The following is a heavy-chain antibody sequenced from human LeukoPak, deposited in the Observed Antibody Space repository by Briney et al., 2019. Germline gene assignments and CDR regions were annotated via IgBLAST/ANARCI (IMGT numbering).Heavy chain of an antibody. D-gene: IGHD6-19*01. CDR1: GFTFSSYG. CDR2: IWYDGSNE. Sequence: GGSLRLSCAASGFTFSSYGMHWVRQAPGKGLEWVAVIWYDGSNEYYGDSVKGRFTISRDNSKNTLYLQMNSLRAEDTALYYCAGGQMFTSGGFDDWGQGTLVTVSS. CDR3: AGGQMFTSGGFDD. V-gene: IGHV3-33*01. J-gene: IGHJ4*02.